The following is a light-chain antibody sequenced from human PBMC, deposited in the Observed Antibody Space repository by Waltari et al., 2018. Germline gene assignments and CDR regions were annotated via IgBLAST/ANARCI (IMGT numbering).Light chain of an antibody. Sequence: DIQLTQSPSFLSASLGDRVTITCRASQGIGNSLAWYQTKPGKPPNHVIYSMSTLQSGVPSRFSGSGSVTDFNLTISSLQPDDLASYYCQQLHDYPLSFGGGTKVEIK. CDR3: QQLHDYPLS. CDR1: QGIGNS. CDR2: SMS. J-gene: IGKJ4*01. V-gene: IGKV1-9*01.